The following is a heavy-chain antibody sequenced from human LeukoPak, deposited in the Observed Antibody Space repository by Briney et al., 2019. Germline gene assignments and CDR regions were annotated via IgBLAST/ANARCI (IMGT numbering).Heavy chain of an antibody. Sequence: GGSLRLSCAASGFTFSSYAMSWVRQAPGKGLEWVSAISGSGGSTYYADSVKGRFTISRDNSKNTLYLQMNSLRAEDTAVYYCAKIANRGDYYYDSSGYYFNRFDPWGQGTLVTVSS. D-gene: IGHD3-22*01. CDR3: AKIANRGDYYYDSSGYYFNRFDP. V-gene: IGHV3-23*01. J-gene: IGHJ5*02. CDR2: ISGSGGST. CDR1: GFTFSSYA.